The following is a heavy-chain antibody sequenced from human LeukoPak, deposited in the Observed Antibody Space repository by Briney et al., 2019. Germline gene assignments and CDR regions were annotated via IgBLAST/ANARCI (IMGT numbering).Heavy chain of an antibody. CDR1: GFTFSYAW. CDR3: AKDQIGWAPGYSSGPLDY. D-gene: IGHD6-19*01. J-gene: IGHJ4*02. Sequence: GGSLRLSCAASGFTFSYAWMSWVRQAPGKGLEWVGRIKKKSDGGTTDYGAPVKGRFTISRDNSKNTLFLQMNSLGPEDTAVYYCAKDQIGWAPGYSSGPLDYWGQGTQVTVSS. CDR2: IKKKSDGGTT. V-gene: IGHV3-15*01.